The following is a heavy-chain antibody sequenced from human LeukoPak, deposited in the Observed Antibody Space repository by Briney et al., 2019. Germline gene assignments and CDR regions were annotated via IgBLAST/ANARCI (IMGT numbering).Heavy chain of an antibody. CDR3: ARLVGLSGAFDV. Sequence: SETLSLTCTVSGGSISSSSFFWAWIRQPPGKGLEWIGSISYSGDTYYNPSLKSRVTISVDTSKNQFSLKLSFVTATDTAVYYCARLVGLSGAFDVWGQGRMVTVSS. V-gene: IGHV4-39*01. CDR2: ISYSGDT. CDR1: GGSISSSSFF. J-gene: IGHJ3*01. D-gene: IGHD1-26*01.